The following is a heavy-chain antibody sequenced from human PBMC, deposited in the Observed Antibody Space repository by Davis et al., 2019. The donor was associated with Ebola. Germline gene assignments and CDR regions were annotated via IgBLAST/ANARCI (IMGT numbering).Heavy chain of an antibody. V-gene: IGHV4-4*02. CDR2: IYHGGIT. J-gene: IGHJ4*02. CDR1: GDSISSRNW. CDR3: ARDYYDSNGFLHYFDH. Sequence: SETLSLTCGVSGDSISSRNWWRWVRQSPGKGLEWLGEIYHGGITNYNPSLKGRVTMSVDKSKNQFSLNLYSVTAADTAVYYCARDYYDSNGFLHYFDHWGQGTLVTVSS. D-gene: IGHD3-22*01.